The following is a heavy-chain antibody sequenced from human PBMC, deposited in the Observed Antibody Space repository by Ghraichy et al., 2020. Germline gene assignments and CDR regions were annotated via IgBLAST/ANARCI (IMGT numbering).Heavy chain of an antibody. CDR2: ISGSGSST. Sequence: GGSLRLSCAASGFTFNNYAMYWVRQAPGKGLEWVSGISGSGSSTYYADSVKGRFTISRDNSKNTLFLQMSSLRGEDTAVYYCAKGYCSSGSCYGGRWFDPWGQGTLVTVSS. V-gene: IGHV3-23*01. J-gene: IGHJ5*02. CDR3: AKGYCSSGSCYGGRWFDP. D-gene: IGHD2-15*01. CDR1: GFTFNNYA.